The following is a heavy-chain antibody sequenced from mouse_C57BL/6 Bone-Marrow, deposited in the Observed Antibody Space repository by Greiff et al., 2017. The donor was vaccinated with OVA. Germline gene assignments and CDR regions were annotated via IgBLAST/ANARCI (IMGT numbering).Heavy chain of an antibody. V-gene: IGHV1-80*01. J-gene: IGHJ2*01. CDR2: IYPGDGDT. CDR3: ARSGLRRRVDY. D-gene: IGHD2-4*01. CDR1: GYAFSSYW. Sequence: VQLQQSGAELVKPGASVKISCKASGYAFSSYWMNWVKQRPGKGLEWIGQIYPGDGDTNYNGKFKGKATLTADKSSSTAYMQLSSLTSEDSAVYFCARSGLRRRVDYWGQGTTLTVSS.